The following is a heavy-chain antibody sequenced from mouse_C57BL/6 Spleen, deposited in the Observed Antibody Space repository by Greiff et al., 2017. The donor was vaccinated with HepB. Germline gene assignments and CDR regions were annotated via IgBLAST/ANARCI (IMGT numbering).Heavy chain of an antibody. Sequence: VQLQQSGAELVKPGASVKMSCKASGYTFNSYWITWVKQRPGQGLEWIGDIYPGSGSTNYNEKFKSKVTLTVDTSYSTAYMQLSSLTSEDPAVYYCARFITTVVLDYWGQGTTLTVSS. V-gene: IGHV1-55*01. J-gene: IGHJ2*01. CDR1: GYTFNSYW. D-gene: IGHD1-1*01. CDR2: IYPGSGST. CDR3: ARFITTVVLDY.